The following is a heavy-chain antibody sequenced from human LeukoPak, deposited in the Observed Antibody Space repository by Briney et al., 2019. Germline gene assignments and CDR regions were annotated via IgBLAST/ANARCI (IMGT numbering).Heavy chain of an antibody. D-gene: IGHD4-23*01. CDR2: IYSGGST. CDR3: ARAPRWRGSGMDV. J-gene: IGHJ6*02. Sequence: GGSLRLSCAASGFTVSSNYMSWVRQAPGKGLEWVSVIYSGGSTYYADSVKGGFTISRDNSKNTLYFQMNSLRAEDTAVYYCARAPRWRGSGMDVWGQGTTVTVSS. CDR1: GFTVSSNY. V-gene: IGHV3-66*01.